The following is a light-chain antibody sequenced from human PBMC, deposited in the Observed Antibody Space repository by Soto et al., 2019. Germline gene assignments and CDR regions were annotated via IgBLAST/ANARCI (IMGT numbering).Light chain of an antibody. CDR2: TNN. J-gene: IGLJ2*01. Sequence: QSVLTQPPSVSGTPGQRVTISCSGGTSNIGSHSVNWFQHLPGTAPKLLIITNNQRPSGVPDRFSGYKSGSSASLVISGLRSEDEADYYCAAWDDSLRGRLFGGGTKVTVL. CDR3: AAWDDSLRGRL. V-gene: IGLV1-44*01. CDR1: TSNIGSHS.